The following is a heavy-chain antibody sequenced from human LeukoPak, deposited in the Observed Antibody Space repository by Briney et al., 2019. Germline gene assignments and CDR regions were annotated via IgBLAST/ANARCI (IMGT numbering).Heavy chain of an antibody. CDR1: GYTFTSYY. V-gene: IGHV1-46*01. J-gene: IGHJ4*02. D-gene: IGHD3-22*01. Sequence: ASVKVSCKASGYTFTSYYMHWVRQAPGQGLEWMGIINPSGGSTSYAQKFQGRVTMTRDTSTSTVYMELSSLRSEDTAVYYCAREHTGYSSGYPGDYWGREPWSPSPQ. CDR3: AREHTGYSSGYPGDY. CDR2: INPSGGST.